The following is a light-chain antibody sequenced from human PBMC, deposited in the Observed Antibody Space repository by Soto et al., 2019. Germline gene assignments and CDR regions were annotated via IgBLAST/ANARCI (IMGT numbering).Light chain of an antibody. CDR2: KAS. J-gene: IGKJ1*01. CDR1: QTISSW. CDR3: QHYNSYSEP. V-gene: IGKV1-5*03. Sequence: DIQMTQSPSTLSGSVGDRVTITCRASQTISSWLAWYQQKPGKAPKLLIYKASTLKSGVPSRLSGSGSGTEFTLTISSLQPDDFATYYCQHYNSYSEPFGQGTKVDIK.